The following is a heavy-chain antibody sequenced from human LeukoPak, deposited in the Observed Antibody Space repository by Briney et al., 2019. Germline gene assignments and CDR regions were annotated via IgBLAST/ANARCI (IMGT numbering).Heavy chain of an antibody. Sequence: GGSLRLSCAASGFTFSSYSMNWVRQAPGKGLEWVSFISGRSNYIYYADSVKGRFTISRDNAKNSLYLQMNTLRAEDTAVYFCARDGSLARLVDYYYYYMDVWGKGTTVTVSS. V-gene: IGHV3-21*01. CDR2: ISGRSNYI. CDR3: ARDGSLARLVDYYYYYMDV. CDR1: GFTFSSYS. J-gene: IGHJ6*03. D-gene: IGHD6-19*01.